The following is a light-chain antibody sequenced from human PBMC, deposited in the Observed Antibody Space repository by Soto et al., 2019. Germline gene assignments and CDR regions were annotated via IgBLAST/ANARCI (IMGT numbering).Light chain of an antibody. CDR1: SSNIGGNS. CDR3: GSCDSSLSAYF. J-gene: IGLJ1*01. Sequence: QSVLTQPYSVPAAPGQKVTISCSGSSSNIGGNSVSCYQQLPGTAPKLLIYDVNKRSSGLPDRLSGSKSGTSATLGITGFQTGDDADDYSGSCDSSLSAYFFGMGKNVT. CDR2: DVN. V-gene: IGLV1-51*01.